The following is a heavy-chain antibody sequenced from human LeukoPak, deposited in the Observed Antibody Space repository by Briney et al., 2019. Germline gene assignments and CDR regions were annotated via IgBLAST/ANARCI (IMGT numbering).Heavy chain of an antibody. CDR2: IYGSDDKT. CDR1: GFTFSNYA. D-gene: IGHD2-15*01. J-gene: IGHJ5*02. V-gene: IGHV3-23*01. CDR3: AKTQGYYDA. Sequence: GGSLRFSCVASGFTFSNYAISWVRQAPGKGLELVSGIYGSDDKTVYGDAVKGRFTISRDNSKNTLYLQMNSLRADDTAVYYCAKTQGYYDAWGQGALVTVSS.